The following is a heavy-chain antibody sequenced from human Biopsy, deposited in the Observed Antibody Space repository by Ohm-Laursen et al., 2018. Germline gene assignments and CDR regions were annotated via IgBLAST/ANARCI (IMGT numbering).Heavy chain of an antibody. Sequence: ETLSLTCTVSGDSISSYYWSWIRQPPGKGLEWIGYVYYTGSTDYNPSLQSRVTISVDTSKNHFSLRLRSVTPADTAIYYCARDRGYYSDRTVPGYFDLWGRGTLVTVSS. CDR2: VYYTGST. V-gene: IGHV4-59*01. CDR1: GDSISSYY. J-gene: IGHJ2*01. D-gene: IGHD3-22*01. CDR3: ARDRGYYSDRTVPGYFDL.